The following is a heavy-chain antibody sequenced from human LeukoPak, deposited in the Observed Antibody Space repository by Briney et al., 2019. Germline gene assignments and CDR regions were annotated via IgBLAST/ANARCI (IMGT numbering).Heavy chain of an antibody. Sequence: KSGGSLRLSCAAAGFSFRDYYMSWIRQAPGKGLEWISYISSSGSTKYYTDSVRGRFAISTDNAKNSLCLQMNNLRGVDTAVYYCARSQRDGEDLDYWGEGTLVTVSS. CDR2: ISSSGSTK. V-gene: IGHV3-11*04. D-gene: IGHD5-24*01. J-gene: IGHJ4*02. CDR1: GFSFRDYY. CDR3: ARSQRDGEDLDY.